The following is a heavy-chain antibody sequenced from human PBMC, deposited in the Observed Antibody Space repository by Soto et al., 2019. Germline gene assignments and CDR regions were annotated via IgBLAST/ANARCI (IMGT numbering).Heavy chain of an antibody. D-gene: IGHD3-3*01. CDR2: IYYRSKWDY. CDR3: TRVGVFGVVNGNQYYYYGMDV. CDR1: GDSVSSTSAA. J-gene: IGHJ6*02. Sequence: QVQLQQSGPGLVKPSQTLSLTCAISGDSVSSTSAAWNWIRQSPSRGLEWLGKIYYRSKWDYDYALSVKSRVIINPDTSRNQFSLQLNSVTPEDTAVYYCTRVGVFGVVNGNQYYYYGMDVWGQGTTVTVSS. V-gene: IGHV6-1*01.